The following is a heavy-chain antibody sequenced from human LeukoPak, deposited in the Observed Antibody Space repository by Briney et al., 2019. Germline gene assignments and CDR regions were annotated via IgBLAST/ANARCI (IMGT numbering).Heavy chain of an antibody. CDR3: ARALRTGQGDYVPVL. Sequence: GEALQISCQASGCRFTNYWIGWVRRLPGKGGEGRTIIYPGDSETRYSPSFQGQVTISADKSIGTMYLQWSSLKASDTAMYYCARALRTGQGDYVPVLWGQGTLVIVSS. V-gene: IGHV5-51*01. J-gene: IGHJ4*02. D-gene: IGHD4-17*01. CDR2: IYPGDSET. CDR1: GCRFTNYW.